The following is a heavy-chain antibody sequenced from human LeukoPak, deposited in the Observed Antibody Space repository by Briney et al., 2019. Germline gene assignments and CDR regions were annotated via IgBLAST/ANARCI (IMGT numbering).Heavy chain of an antibody. CDR2: IKNKANSYTT. V-gene: IGHV3-72*01. J-gene: IGHJ4*02. Sequence: GGSLRLSYAASGFSFSDYYMDWVRQAPGKGLELVARIKNKANSYTTHYAESVRGRFTISRDDSKNSLYLQMNSLKTADTAVYYCVDLGSTVGYWGQGTLVTVSS. D-gene: IGHD4-23*01. CDR3: VDLGSTVGY. CDR1: GFSFSDYY.